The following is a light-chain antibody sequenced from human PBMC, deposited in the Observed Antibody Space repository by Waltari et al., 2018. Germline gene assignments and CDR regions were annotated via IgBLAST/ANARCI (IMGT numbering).Light chain of an antibody. V-gene: IGKV3-20*01. CDR3: QQYGSSPWT. J-gene: IGKJ1*01. CDR1: QSVSSSY. CDR2: GAS. Sequence: EIVLTQSPGTLPLSPGERAPLSCRASQSVSSSYLAGYQQKPGQAPRVLIHGASNRATGIPDRFSGSGSGTDFTLTISRLEPEDFAVYYCQQYGSSPWTFGQGTKVEIK.